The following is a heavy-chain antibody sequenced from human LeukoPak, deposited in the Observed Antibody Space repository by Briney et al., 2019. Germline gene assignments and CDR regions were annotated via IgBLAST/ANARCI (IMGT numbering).Heavy chain of an antibody. Sequence: PSETLSLTCTVSGGSISSSSYYWGWIRQPPGKGLEWIGIISYSGSTYYNPSLKSRVTISVDTSKNQFSLKLSSVTAADTAVYSCAREASLYCSGNDCYWAFDRWGQGTLVTVSS. J-gene: IGHJ5*02. CDR3: AREASLYCSGNDCYWAFDR. CDR1: GGSISSSSYY. V-gene: IGHV4-39*02. D-gene: IGHD2-15*01. CDR2: ISYSGST.